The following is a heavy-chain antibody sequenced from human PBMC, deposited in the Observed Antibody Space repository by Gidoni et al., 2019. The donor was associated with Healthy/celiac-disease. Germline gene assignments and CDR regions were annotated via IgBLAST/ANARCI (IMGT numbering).Heavy chain of an antibody. CDR1: GFTVRSNY. D-gene: IGHD6-19*01. CDR2: IYSGGST. CDR3: ARASGWYYEGAFDI. Sequence: EVQLVEPGVGLIQPGGSLVLSCPASGFTVRSNYMSWVRQAPGKGLDWVSVIYSGGSTYYADSVKGRFTISRDNSKNTLYLQMNSLRAEDTAVYYCARASGWYYEGAFDIWGQGTMVTVSS. V-gene: IGHV3-53*01. J-gene: IGHJ3*02.